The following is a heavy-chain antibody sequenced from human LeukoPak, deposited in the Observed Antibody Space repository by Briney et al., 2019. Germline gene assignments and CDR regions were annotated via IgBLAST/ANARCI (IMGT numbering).Heavy chain of an antibody. CDR2: IWYDGSNK. Sequence: AGGSLRLSCAASGFTFSSYGMHGVRQAPGKGLEWVAVIWYDGSNKYYADSVKGRFTISRDNSKNTLYLQMNSLRAEDTAVYYCAKGGWFGELFPLDYWGQGTLVTVSS. D-gene: IGHD3-10*01. V-gene: IGHV3-33*06. CDR1: GFTFSSYG. CDR3: AKGGWFGELFPLDY. J-gene: IGHJ4*02.